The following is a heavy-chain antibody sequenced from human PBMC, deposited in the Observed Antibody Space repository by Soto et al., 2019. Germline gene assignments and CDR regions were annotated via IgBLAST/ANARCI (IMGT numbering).Heavy chain of an antibody. CDR3: ARGYCTTTICDPWFDP. Sequence: SLKISCTGVGYSFTSYWIGWVRQMPGKGLEWMGIIYPGDSDTRYSPSFQGQVTISADKSITTAYLQWSSLKASDTAMYYCARGYCTTTICDPWFDPWGQGTLVTVSS. V-gene: IGHV5-51*01. D-gene: IGHD2-2*01. CDR1: GYSFTSYW. J-gene: IGHJ5*02. CDR2: IYPGDSDT.